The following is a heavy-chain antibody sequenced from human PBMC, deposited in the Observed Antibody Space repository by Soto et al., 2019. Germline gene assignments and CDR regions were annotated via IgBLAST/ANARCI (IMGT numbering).Heavy chain of an antibody. CDR2: IYSGGST. CDR1: GFTISSNY. CDR3: ATLPAYYDFWSGYYDY. V-gene: IGHV3-53*01. Sequence: GGSLRLSCAASGFTISSNYMSWVRQAPGKGLEWVSVIYSGGSTYYADSVKGRFTISRDNSKNTLYLQMNSLRAEDTAVYYCATLPAYYDFWSGYYDYWGQGTLVTVSS. D-gene: IGHD3-3*01. J-gene: IGHJ4*02.